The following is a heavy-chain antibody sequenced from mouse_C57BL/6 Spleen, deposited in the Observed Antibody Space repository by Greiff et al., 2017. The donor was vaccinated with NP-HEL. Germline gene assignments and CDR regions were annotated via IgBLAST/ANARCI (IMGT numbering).Heavy chain of an antibody. CDR2: IDPSDSYT. Sequence: VQLQQPGAELVKPGASVKLSCKASGYTFTSYWMQWVKQRPGQGLEWIGEIDPSDSYTNYNQKFKGKATLTVDTSSSTAYMQLSSLTSEDSAVYYCARRIYYYGSSYPYWYFDVWGTGTTVTVSS. J-gene: IGHJ1*03. CDR1: GYTFTSYW. V-gene: IGHV1-50*01. D-gene: IGHD1-1*01. CDR3: ARRIYYYGSSYPYWYFDV.